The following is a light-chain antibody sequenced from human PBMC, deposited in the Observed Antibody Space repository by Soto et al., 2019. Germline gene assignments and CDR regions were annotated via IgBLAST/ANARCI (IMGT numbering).Light chain of an antibody. Sequence: EIQMTHAPSSLSASVVDIVTVTCRASQSISSYLNWYQQKPGKAPKLLIYAESSLQSEVPSRFSGSGSGKDFTITITSLQHEDFENYYCKKSYGTQLNVGHGQRRELK. CDR1: QSISSY. V-gene: IGKV1-39*01. CDR3: KKSYGTQLN. J-gene: IGKJ5*01. CDR2: AES.